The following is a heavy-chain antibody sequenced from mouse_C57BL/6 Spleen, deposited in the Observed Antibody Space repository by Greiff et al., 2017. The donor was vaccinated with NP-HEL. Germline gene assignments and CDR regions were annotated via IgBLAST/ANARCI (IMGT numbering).Heavy chain of an antibody. D-gene: IGHD6-1*01. CDR1: GFTFSSYA. J-gene: IGHJ4*01. CDR2: ISDGGSYT. Sequence: EVQLQESGGGLVKPGGSLKLSCAASGFTFSSYAMSWVRQTPEKRLEWVATISDGGSYTYYPDNVKGRFTISRDNAKNNLYLQMSHLKSEDTAMYYCARGGAQLAELDAMDYWGQGTSVTVSS. CDR3: ARGGAQLAELDAMDY. V-gene: IGHV5-4*01.